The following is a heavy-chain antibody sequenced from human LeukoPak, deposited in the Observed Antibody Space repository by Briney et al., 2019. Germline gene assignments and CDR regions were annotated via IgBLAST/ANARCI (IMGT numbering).Heavy chain of an antibody. CDR1: GGSFSGYY. V-gene: IGHV4-34*01. J-gene: IGHJ5*02. D-gene: IGHD3-22*01. CDR3: ARGYYDSSGYQVGFDP. Sequence: SETLSLTCAVYGGSFSGYYWSWIRQPPGKGLEWIGEINHSGSTNYNPSLKSRVTISVDTSKNQFSLKLSSVTAADTAVYYCARGYYDSSGYQVGFDPWGQGILVTVSS. CDR2: INHSGST.